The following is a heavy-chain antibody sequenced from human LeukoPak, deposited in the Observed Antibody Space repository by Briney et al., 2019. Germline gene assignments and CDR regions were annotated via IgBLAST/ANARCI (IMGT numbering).Heavy chain of an antibody. J-gene: IGHJ3*02. Sequence: GGSLRLSCAASGFTFSSYAMGWVRQAPGKGLEWVSAISGSGGSTYYADSVKGRFTISRDNSKNTLYLQMNSLRSEDTAVYYCARDLGGSSGWYGNAFDIWGQGTMVTVSS. CDR3: ARDLGGSSGWYGNAFDI. V-gene: IGHV3-23*01. CDR1: GFTFSSYA. D-gene: IGHD6-19*01. CDR2: ISGSGGST.